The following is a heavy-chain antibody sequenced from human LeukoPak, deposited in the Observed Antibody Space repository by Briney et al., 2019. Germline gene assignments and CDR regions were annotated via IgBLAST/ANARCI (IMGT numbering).Heavy chain of an antibody. CDR2: IYYTGIT. D-gene: IGHD3-10*01. CDR3: ARDVPGGWFDP. V-gene: IGHV4-31*03. CDR1: GGSISSGAFY. J-gene: IGHJ5*02. Sequence: PSETLSLTCTVSGGSISSGAFYNNWIRQRPGKGLEWIGYIYYTGITSYNPSLKSRATMSVDTSKNQFSLKLSSVTAADTAVYYCARDVPGGWFDPWGQGTLVTVSS.